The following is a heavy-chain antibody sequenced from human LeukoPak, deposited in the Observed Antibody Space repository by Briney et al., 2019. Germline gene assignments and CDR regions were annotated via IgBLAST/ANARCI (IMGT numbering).Heavy chain of an antibody. J-gene: IGHJ6*02. CDR1: GFTFSSYG. D-gene: IGHD3-3*01. V-gene: IGHV3-33*01. Sequence: GGSLRLSCAASGFTFSSYGMHWVRQAPGKGLEWVAVIWYDGSNKYYADSVKGRFTISRDNSKNTVYLQMNSLRAEDTAVYYCARDHTYYDFWSGYSAHYYYGMDVWGQGTTVTVSS. CDR2: IWYDGSNK. CDR3: ARDHTYYDFWSGYSAHYYYGMDV.